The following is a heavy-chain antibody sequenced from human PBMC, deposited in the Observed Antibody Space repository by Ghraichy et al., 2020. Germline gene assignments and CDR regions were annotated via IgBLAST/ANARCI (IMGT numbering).Heavy chain of an antibody. CDR3: AIIVATRSQVDY. CDR2: ISSSSSYI. J-gene: IGHJ4*02. CDR1: GFTFSSYN. V-gene: IGHV3-21*01. Sequence: GGSLRLSCATSGFTFSSYNMNWVRQAPGKGLEWVSYISSSSSYIHYADSVKGRFTISRDNAKDSLYLQMNSLRAEDTAVYYCAIIVATRSQVDYWGQGTLVTVSS. D-gene: IGHD5-12*01.